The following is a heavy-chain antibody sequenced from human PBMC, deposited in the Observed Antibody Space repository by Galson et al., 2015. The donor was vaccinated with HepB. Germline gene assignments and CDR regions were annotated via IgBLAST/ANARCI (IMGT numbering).Heavy chain of an antibody. J-gene: IGHJ4*02. V-gene: IGHV4-34*01. CDR3: ARGPVAARPGDFDY. CDR2: INHSGST. CDR1: GGSFSGYY. D-gene: IGHD6-6*01. Sequence: LSLTCAVYGGSFSGYYWSWIRQPPGKGLEWIGEINHSGSTNYNPSLKSRVTISVDTSKNQFSLKLSSVTAADTAVYYCARGPVAARPGDFDYWGQGTLVTVSS.